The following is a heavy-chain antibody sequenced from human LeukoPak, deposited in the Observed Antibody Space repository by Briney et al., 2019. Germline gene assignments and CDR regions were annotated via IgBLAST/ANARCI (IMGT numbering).Heavy chain of an antibody. CDR2: FYSGGST. D-gene: IGHD2-15*01. CDR1: GVNVRSNY. V-gene: IGHV3-53*01. CDR3: ARDGGYCSGGSCSYDY. J-gene: IGHJ4*02. Sequence: SGGALRLSWGAPGVNVRSNYMNWVRQAPGKGPEWVSVFYSGGSTYYADSVKGRFTISRDNSKNTLYLQMNSLRAEDTAVYYCARDGGYCSGGSCSYDYWGQGTLVTVSS.